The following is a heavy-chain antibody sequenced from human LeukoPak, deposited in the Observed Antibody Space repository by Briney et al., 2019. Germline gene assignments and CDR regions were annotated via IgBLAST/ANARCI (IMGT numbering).Heavy chain of an antibody. D-gene: IGHD3-16*01. CDR2: IRFDGSNT. Sequence: GGSLRLSCAASGFTFSSHGMHWVRQAPGKGLEWVAFIRFDGSNTYYEDSVKGRFTISRDNSKNTLYLQMNSLRAADTAMYYCVKDRVVGGFGEFDYWGQGTLVTVSS. CDR1: GFTFSSHG. CDR3: VKDRVVGGFGEFDY. J-gene: IGHJ4*02. V-gene: IGHV3-30*02.